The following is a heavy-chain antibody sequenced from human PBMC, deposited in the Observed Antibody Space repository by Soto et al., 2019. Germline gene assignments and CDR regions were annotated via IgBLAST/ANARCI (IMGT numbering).Heavy chain of an antibody. J-gene: IGHJ6*02. CDR2: VSSDGNTK. CDR1: GFSYNTYA. V-gene: IGHV3-30*04. Sequence: QMQLVESGGGVVQPGGSLRLLCAASGFSYNTYAMHWVRQAPGKGLDWVAVVSSDGNTKDYADSVKGRFTISRDNSNNTLYLQMNSLRPEDTAFYYCAKDVRASYYYGMDVWGQGTTVSVSS. CDR3: AKDVRASYYYGMDV.